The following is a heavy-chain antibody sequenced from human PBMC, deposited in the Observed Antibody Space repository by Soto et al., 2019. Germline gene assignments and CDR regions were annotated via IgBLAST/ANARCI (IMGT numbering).Heavy chain of an antibody. J-gene: IGHJ4*02. D-gene: IGHD3-10*01. Sequence: QVQLVQSGAEEKKPGASVKVSCKASGYTFTSYAMHWVRQAPGQRLEWMGWINAGNGNTKYSPKFQGRVTITTDTSASTAYMELSSLTSEDTAFYYCARASGGADYWGQGTLVTVSS. CDR3: ARASGGADY. V-gene: IGHV1-3*05. CDR1: GYTFTSYA. CDR2: INAGNGNT.